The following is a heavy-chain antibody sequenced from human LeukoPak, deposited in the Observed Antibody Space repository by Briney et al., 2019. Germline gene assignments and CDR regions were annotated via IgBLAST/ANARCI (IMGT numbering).Heavy chain of an antibody. J-gene: IGHJ4*02. CDR3: ARERPPSY. V-gene: IGHV4-34*01. CDR2: INHSGST. Sequence: SETLSLTCAVYGGSFSGYYWSWIRQPPGKGLEWIGEINHSGSTNYNPSLKSRVTISVDTSKNQFSLKLSSVTAADTAVYYCARERPPSYWGQGTLVTVSS. CDR1: GGSFSGYY.